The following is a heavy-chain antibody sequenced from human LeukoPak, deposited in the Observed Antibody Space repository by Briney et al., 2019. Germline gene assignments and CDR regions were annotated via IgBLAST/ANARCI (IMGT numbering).Heavy chain of an antibody. J-gene: IGHJ4*02. Sequence: VQPGGSLRLSCTASGFTFSNYFMHWVRQVPGEGPVWVSRITGDGSSTSYADSVKVRFTISRDNAKNTLYLRMNSLRAEDTALYYCVRLYAYWGQGTLVTVSS. CDR1: GFTFSNYF. D-gene: IGHD2/OR15-2a*01. CDR3: VRLYAY. CDR2: ITGDGSST. V-gene: IGHV3-74*01.